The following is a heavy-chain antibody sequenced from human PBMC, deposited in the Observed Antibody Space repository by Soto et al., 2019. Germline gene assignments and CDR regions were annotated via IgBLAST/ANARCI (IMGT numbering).Heavy chain of an antibody. CDR3: ARFLGGAGSYYDGQNYNYYNGMDV. CDR1: GGPYNSFA. Sequence: SVKVSCKASGGPYNSFAISWVQQAPGQGLEWIGGIIPVFGTATYAQKFKGRVTITAEESTSTAYMELSSLTSEDTAVYYCARFLGGAGSYYDGQNYNYYNGMDVWGQGTTVTVYS. D-gene: IGHD3-10*01. CDR2: IIPVFGTA. J-gene: IGHJ6*02. V-gene: IGHV1-69*13.